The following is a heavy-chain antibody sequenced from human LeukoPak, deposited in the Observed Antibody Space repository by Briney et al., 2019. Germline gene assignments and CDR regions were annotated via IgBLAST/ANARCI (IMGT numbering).Heavy chain of an antibody. CDR2: IYYSGST. CDR3: ATSTRSSSWYSADFDL. J-gene: IGHJ2*01. Sequence: SETLSLTCTVSGGSISSYYWSWIRQPPGKGLAWIGYIYYSGSTNYNPSLKSRVTISVDTSKNQFSLKLSSVTAADTAVYYCATSTRSSSWYSADFDLWGRGTLVTVSS. V-gene: IGHV4-59*08. D-gene: IGHD6-13*01. CDR1: GGSISSYY.